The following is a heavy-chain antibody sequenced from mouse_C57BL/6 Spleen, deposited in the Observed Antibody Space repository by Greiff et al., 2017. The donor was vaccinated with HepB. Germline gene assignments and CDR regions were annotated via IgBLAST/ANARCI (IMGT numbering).Heavy chain of an antibody. J-gene: IGHJ4*01. V-gene: IGHV10-1*01. CDR3: VRHRGGLAMDY. D-gene: IGHD3-1*01. CDR1: GFSFNTYA. Sequence: EVKLMESGGGLVQPKGSLKLSCAASGFSFNTYAMNWVRQAPGKGLEWVARIRSKSNNYATYYAYSVKDRFTISRDDSESMLYLQMNNLKTEDTAMYYCVRHRGGLAMDYWGQGTSVTVSS. CDR2: IRSKSNNYAT.